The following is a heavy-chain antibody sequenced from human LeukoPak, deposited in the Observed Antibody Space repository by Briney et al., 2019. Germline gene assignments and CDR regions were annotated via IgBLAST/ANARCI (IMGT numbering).Heavy chain of an antibody. J-gene: IGHJ4*02. CDR3: ARGVEPLAAKTLAY. CDR2: LYSDGNT. Sequence: PGGSLRPSCAASGFTVITNDMTWVRQAPGKGLEWVSVLYSDGNTKYADSVQGRFTTSRDNSKNTLYLEMNSLSPDDTAVYYCARGVEPLAAKTLAYWGQGTLVTVSS. V-gene: IGHV3-53*01. D-gene: IGHD1-14*01. CDR1: GFTVITND.